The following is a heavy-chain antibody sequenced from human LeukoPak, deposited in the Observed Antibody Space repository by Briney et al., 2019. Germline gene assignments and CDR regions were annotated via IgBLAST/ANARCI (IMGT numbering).Heavy chain of an antibody. CDR2: INPNSGGT. CDR1: GYMFTGYY. CDR3: ARVVAVTGTPVYYMDV. Sequence: ASVRVSCKASGYMFTGYYMHWVRQAPGQGLEWMGWINPNSGGTNYAQKFQGRVTMTRDTSISTAYMDLNRLRSDDTAVYYCARVVAVTGTPVYYMDVWGKGTTVTVSS. J-gene: IGHJ6*03. D-gene: IGHD6-19*01. V-gene: IGHV1-2*02.